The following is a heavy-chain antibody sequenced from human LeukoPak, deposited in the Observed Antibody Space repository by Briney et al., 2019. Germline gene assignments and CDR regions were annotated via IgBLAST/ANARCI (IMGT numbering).Heavy chain of an antibody. D-gene: IGHD2-8*01. V-gene: IGHV4-34*01. Sequence: SETLSLTCAVHGVPFSGYSWSWIRQAPGKGLEWIGEISHGGGTNYNPSLKSRATISGDTSENHFFLRLTSVSAADTAVYYCARIHCGHCDGVCYNYWGLGTLVTVSS. CDR3: ARIHCGHCDGVCYNY. CDR1: GVPFSGYS. J-gene: IGHJ4*02. CDR2: ISHGGGT.